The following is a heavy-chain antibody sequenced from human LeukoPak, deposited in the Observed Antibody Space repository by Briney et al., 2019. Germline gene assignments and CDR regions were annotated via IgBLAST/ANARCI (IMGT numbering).Heavy chain of an antibody. Sequence: PSETLSLTCTVSGGSISSSSYYWGWIRQPPGKGLEWIGSIYYSGSTYYNPSLKSRVTISVDTSKNQFSLKLSSVTAADTAVYYCARDRQRLGWFDPWGQGTLVTVSS. CDR3: ARDRQRLGWFDP. J-gene: IGHJ5*02. D-gene: IGHD6-25*01. V-gene: IGHV4-39*07. CDR2: IYYSGST. CDR1: GGSISSSSYY.